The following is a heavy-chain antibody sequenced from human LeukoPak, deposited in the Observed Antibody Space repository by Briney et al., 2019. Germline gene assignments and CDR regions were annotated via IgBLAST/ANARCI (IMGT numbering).Heavy chain of an antibody. J-gene: IGHJ4*02. CDR3: ARQRGDILTGYYMPRGFDY. CDR1: GFTFSSYE. Sequence: GGSLRLSCAASGFTFSSYEMTWVRQAPGKGLEWVSYISSSGSTIYYADSVKGRFTISRDNAKNSLYLQMNSLRAEDTAVYYCARQRGDILTGYYMPRGFDYWGQGTLVTVSS. D-gene: IGHD3-9*01. V-gene: IGHV3-48*03. CDR2: ISSSGSTI.